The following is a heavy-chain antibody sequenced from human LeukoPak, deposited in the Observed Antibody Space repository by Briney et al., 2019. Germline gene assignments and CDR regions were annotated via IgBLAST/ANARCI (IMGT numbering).Heavy chain of an antibody. CDR1: GGSISSYY. Sequence: SETLSLTCTVSGGSISSYYWSWIRQPPGKGLEGMGYIYYSGSTNYKSSLKSRVTISVDTSKNQFSLKLSSVTAADTAVYYCARETSQEGAHYMDVWGKGTTVTVSS. V-gene: IGHV4-59*01. CDR3: ARETSQEGAHYMDV. D-gene: IGHD3-16*01. CDR2: IYYSGST. J-gene: IGHJ6*03.